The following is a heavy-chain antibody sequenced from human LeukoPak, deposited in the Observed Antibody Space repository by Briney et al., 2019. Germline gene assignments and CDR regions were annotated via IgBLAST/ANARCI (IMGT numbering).Heavy chain of an antibody. CDR3: SKDGGPSSFDY. CDR2: ISGSGGST. Sequence: GGSLRLSRSASCFTFSSHAIRWVRQAPGKGLEWVSAISGSGGSTYYADSVKGRFTISRDNSKNPLYLQMNSLRAEDTAVYYCSKDGGPSSFDYWGQGTLVTVSS. D-gene: IGHD3-3*01. J-gene: IGHJ4*02. CDR1: CFTFSSHA. V-gene: IGHV3-23*01.